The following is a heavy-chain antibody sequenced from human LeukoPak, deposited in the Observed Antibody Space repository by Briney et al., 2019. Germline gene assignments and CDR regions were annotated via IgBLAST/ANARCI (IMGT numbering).Heavy chain of an antibody. V-gene: IGHV3-30*18. Sequence: GRSLRLSCAASGFTFSSYGMHWVRQAPGKGLEWVAVISYDGSNKYYADSVKGRFTISRDNSKNTLYLQMNSLRAEDTAVYYCAKELTARLLWFGELSAFDYWGQGTLVTVSS. J-gene: IGHJ4*02. D-gene: IGHD3-10*01. CDR1: GFTFSSYG. CDR2: ISYDGSNK. CDR3: AKELTARLLWFGELSAFDY.